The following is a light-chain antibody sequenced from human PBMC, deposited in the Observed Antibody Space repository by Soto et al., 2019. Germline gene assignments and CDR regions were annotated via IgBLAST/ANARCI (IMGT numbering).Light chain of an antibody. V-gene: IGKV1-33*01. J-gene: IGKJ4*01. CDR1: QDISNN. Sequence: DILMTQSPSSLSASVGDRVTITCQASQDISNNVNWYQQKAGKAPKLLIYDASNLETWVPLRFSGSGTGTDFTFTISSLQPEDIATYFCQQYDNRPPLTFGRGTKVQIK. CDR2: DAS. CDR3: QQYDNRPPLT.